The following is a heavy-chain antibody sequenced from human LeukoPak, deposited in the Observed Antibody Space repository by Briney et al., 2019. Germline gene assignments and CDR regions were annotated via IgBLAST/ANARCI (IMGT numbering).Heavy chain of an antibody. J-gene: IGHJ6*03. V-gene: IGHV1-8*01. CDR2: MNPNSGNT. CDR3: TILEEWMSYYYMDV. Sequence: GASVKVSFKASGYTFTSYDINWVRHATGQGLEWMGWMNPNSGNTGYTQKFQGRVTMTRNTSISTAYMELSSLRSEDTAVYYCTILEEWMSYYYMDVWGKGTTVTVSS. CDR1: GYTFTSYD. D-gene: IGHD1-1*01.